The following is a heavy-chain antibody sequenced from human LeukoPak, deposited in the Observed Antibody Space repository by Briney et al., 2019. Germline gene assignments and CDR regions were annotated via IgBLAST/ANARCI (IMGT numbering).Heavy chain of an antibody. D-gene: IGHD2-15*01. CDR1: GYTFTGYY. V-gene: IGHV1-46*01. CDR2: INPSGGST. J-gene: IGHJ4*02. Sequence: ASVTVSCEASGYTFTGYYIHWVRQAPGQGLEWMGKINPSGGSTSYTPNFQGRVTMTRDTSTSTVYMELSSLRSEDTAVYYCARTIVDGGTNCWGQGTLVTVSS. CDR3: ARTIVDGGTNC.